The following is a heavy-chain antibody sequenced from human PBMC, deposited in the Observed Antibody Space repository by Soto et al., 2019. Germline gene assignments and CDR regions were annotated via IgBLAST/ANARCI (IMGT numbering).Heavy chain of an antibody. V-gene: IGHV3-30-3*01. CDR3: ARGSALREYRSRWYYFDV. Sequence: GGSLRLSCAASGFTFSSYAMHWVRQAPGKGLEWVAVISYDGSNKYYADSVKGRFTISRDDSKNTMYLQMNSLRAEDTAVYYCARGSALREYRSRWYYFDVWGQGTLVTVSS. J-gene: IGHJ4*02. CDR2: ISYDGSNK. CDR1: GFTFSSYA. D-gene: IGHD6-13*01.